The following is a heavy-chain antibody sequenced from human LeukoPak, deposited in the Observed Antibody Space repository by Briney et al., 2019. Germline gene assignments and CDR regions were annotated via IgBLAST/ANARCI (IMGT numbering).Heavy chain of an antibody. CDR3: AKKMGTYRAFDY. CDR2: ISDASFSI. D-gene: IGHD3-16*02. CDR1: GFAFKSYS. J-gene: IGHJ4*02. Sequence: GGSLRLSCAASGFAFKSYSMYWVRQCPGKGLEWVASISDASFSINYADSVKGRFTISRDNSKNILYLQMNNLRAEDTAVYYCAKKMGTYRAFDYWGQGTLVTVSS. V-gene: IGHV3-23*01.